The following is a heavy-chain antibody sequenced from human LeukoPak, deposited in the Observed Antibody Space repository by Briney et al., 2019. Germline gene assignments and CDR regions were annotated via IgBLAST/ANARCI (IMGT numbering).Heavy chain of an antibody. V-gene: IGHV3-11*01. J-gene: IGHJ4*02. CDR2: ISTGGSTI. Sequence: GGSPRLSCAASGFTFSDSYMSWIRQAPGKGLEWVSYISTGGSTIYYADSVKGRFTISRDNAKNSLYLQMNSLRAEDTAVYYCARGNLFPAYWGQGTLVTVSS. CDR3: ARGNLFPAY. CDR1: GFTFSDSY.